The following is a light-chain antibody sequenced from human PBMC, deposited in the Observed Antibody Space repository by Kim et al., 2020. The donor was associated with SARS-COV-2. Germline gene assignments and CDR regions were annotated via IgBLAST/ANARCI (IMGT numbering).Light chain of an antibody. CDR1: SSDVGGHNL. CDR2: EVT. Sequence: QSALTQPPSASGAPGQSVAISCTGTSSDVGGHNLVSWYQQHPGKAPKLIIYEVTKRPSGVPDRFSGSKSGNTASLTVSGLQAEDETDYYCSSYAGSDSYVFGSGTKVTVL. CDR3: SSYAGSDSYV. J-gene: IGLJ1*01. V-gene: IGLV2-8*01.